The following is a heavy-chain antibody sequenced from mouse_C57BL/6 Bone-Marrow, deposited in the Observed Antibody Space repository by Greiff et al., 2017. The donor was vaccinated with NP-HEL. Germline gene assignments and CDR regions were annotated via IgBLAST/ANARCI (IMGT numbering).Heavy chain of an antibody. J-gene: IGHJ2*01. V-gene: IGHV1-78*01. D-gene: IGHD4-1*01. CDR2: IYPRDGST. Sequence: VQLQESDAELVKPGASVKISCKVSGYTFTDHTIHWMKQRPEQGLEWIGYIYPRDGSTKYNEKFKGKATLTADKSSSTAYMQLNSLTSEDSAVYFCARSPKLENWDLLYFDYWGQGTTLTVSS. CDR1: GYTFTDHT. CDR3: ARSPKLENWDLLYFDY.